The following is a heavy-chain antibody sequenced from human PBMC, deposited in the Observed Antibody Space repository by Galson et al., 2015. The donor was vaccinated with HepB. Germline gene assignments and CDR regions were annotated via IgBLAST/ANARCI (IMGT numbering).Heavy chain of an antibody. CDR1: GFTFDDYA. Sequence: SLRLSCAASGFTFDDYAMHWVRQAPGRGLEWVSGISWHSGNIAYADSVKGRFTISRDNAKRSLYLQMNSLRTEDTALYYCAKARGLSSGRGIDFWGQGTLVTVSS. V-gene: IGHV3-9*01. J-gene: IGHJ4*02. D-gene: IGHD3-16*01. CDR2: ISWHSGNI. CDR3: AKARGLSSGRGIDF.